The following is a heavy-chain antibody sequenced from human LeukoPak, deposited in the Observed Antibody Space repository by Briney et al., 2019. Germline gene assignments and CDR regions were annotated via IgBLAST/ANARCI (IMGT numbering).Heavy chain of an antibody. V-gene: IGHV1-3*01. J-gene: IGHJ4*02. CDR2: INAGNGNT. CDR1: GYTFTSYA. Sequence: GASVKVSCKASGYTFTSYAMRWVRQAPGQRLEWMGWINAGNGNTKYSQKFQGRVTITRDTSASTACMELSSLRSGDTAVYYCARDGWELPFDYWGQGTLVTVSS. D-gene: IGHD1-26*01. CDR3: ARDGWELPFDY.